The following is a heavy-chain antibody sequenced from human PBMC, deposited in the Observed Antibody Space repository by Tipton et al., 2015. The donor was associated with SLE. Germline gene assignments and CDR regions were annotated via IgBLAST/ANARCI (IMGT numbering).Heavy chain of an antibody. J-gene: IGHJ4*02. CDR1: GFSISSGYY. Sequence: TLSLTCTVSGFSISSGYYWGWMRQSPGKGLEWIGSIYRSGSTYFNPSLRSRVTISVDTSKNRFSLELTFVTAADTAVYYCARLSYYGDYFDYWGQGSLVTVSS. CDR3: ARLSYYGDYFDY. D-gene: IGHD4-17*01. V-gene: IGHV4-38-2*02. CDR2: IYRSGST.